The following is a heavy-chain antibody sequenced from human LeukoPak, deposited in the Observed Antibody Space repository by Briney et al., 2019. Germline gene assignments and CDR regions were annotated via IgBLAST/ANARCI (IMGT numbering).Heavy chain of an antibody. CDR1: GGTFSSYA. J-gene: IGHJ4*02. CDR2: INTNTGNP. V-gene: IGHV7-4-1*02. Sequence: EASVKVSCKASGGTFSSYAISWVRQAPGQGLEWMGWINTNTGNPTYAQGFTGRFVFSLDTSVSTAYLQISSLKAEDTAVYYCARGPPTVTTYVDYWGQGTLVTVSS. D-gene: IGHD4-11*01. CDR3: ARGPPTVTTYVDY.